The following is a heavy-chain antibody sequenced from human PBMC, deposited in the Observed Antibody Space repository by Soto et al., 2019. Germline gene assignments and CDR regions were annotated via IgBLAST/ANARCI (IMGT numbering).Heavy chain of an antibody. CDR1: GGSISSSSYY. CDR2: IYYSGST. V-gene: IGHV4-39*01. Sequence: QLQLQESGPGLVKPSETLSLTCTVSGGSISSSSYYWGWIRQPPGKGLEWIGSIYYSGSTYYNPSLKGRVTISVDTSKNQFSLKLSSVTAADTAVYYCARQNGDGAARLYYYYYGMDVWGQGTTVTVSS. D-gene: IGHD6-6*01. CDR3: ARQNGDGAARLYYYYYGMDV. J-gene: IGHJ6*02.